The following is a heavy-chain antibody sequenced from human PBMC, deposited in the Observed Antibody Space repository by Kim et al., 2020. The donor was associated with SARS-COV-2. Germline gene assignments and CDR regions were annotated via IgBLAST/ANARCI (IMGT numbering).Heavy chain of an antibody. D-gene: IGHD3-22*01. CDR2: IYYSGST. Sequence: SETLSLTCTVSGGSISSYYWSWIRQPPGKGLEWIGYIYYSGSTNYNPSLKSRVTISVDTSKNQFSLKLSSVTAADTAVYYCARPQQPTYYYDSSGTDAFDIWGQGTMVTVSS. V-gene: IGHV4-59*08. CDR3: ARPQQPTYYYDSSGTDAFDI. J-gene: IGHJ3*02. CDR1: GGSISSYY.